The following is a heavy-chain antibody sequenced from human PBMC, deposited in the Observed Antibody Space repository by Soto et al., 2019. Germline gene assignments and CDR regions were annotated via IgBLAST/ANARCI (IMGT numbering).Heavy chain of an antibody. D-gene: IGHD5-18*01. J-gene: IGHJ6*02. V-gene: IGHV3-33*01. CDR1: GFTFSTYG. CDR3: ARVEAPLIHSDHYYYGMDV. CDR2: IWYDGTNA. Sequence: QVHLVESGGGVVRPGRSLRLARAASGFTFSTYGMHWVRQAPGKGLQWVAVIWYDGTNAYYADSVKGRFTISRDNSKDTLYLEMNNLRTEDTAVYYCARVEAPLIHSDHYYYGMDVWGQGTTVTV.